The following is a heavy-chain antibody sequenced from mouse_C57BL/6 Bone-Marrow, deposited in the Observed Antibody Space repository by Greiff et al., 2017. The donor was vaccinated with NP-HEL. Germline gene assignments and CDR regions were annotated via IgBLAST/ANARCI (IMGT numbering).Heavy chain of an antibody. CDR2: ISYDGSN. V-gene: IGHV3-6*01. CDR1: GYSITSGYY. D-gene: IGHD2-2*01. J-gene: IGHJ2*01. CDR3: ASGYERGFDY. Sequence: EVQLQESGPGLVKPSQSLSLTCSVTGYSITSGYYWNWIRQFPGNKLEWMGYISYDGSNNYNPSLKIRISITRDTSKNQFFLKLNSVTTEDTATYYCASGYERGFDYWGQGTTLTVSS.